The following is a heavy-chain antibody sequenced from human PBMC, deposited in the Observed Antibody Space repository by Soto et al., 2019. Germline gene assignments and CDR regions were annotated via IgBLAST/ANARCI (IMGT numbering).Heavy chain of an antibody. J-gene: IGHJ4*02. CDR3: AKDAGSTEYFFAS. Sequence: PGGSLRLSCAASGFTFRSYAMHWVRQAPGKWLEWVAVISHDGSNTDYGDSVKGRFTISRDNPKSTLSLQMNSLRPEDTGVYYCAKDAGSTEYFFASWGQGXLVTVSS. CDR2: ISHDGSNT. CDR1: GFTFRSYA. V-gene: IGHV3-30*18.